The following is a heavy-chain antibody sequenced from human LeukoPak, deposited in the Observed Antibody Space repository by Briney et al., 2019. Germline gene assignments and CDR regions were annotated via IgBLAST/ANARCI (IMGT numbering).Heavy chain of an antibody. CDR3: ARQYSRTYYEGGAFDI. CDR2: INPNSGGT. CDR1: GYTFTGYY. J-gene: IGHJ3*02. Sequence: GASVKVSCKASGYTFTGYYMHWVRQAPGQGLEWMGWINPNSGGTNYAQKFQGRVTMTRDTSISTAYMELSRLRSDDTAVYYCARQYSRTYYEGGAFDIRGQGTMVTVSS. D-gene: IGHD1-26*01. V-gene: IGHV1-2*02.